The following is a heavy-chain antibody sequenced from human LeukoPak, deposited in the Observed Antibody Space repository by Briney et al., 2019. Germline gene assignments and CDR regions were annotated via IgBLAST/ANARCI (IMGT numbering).Heavy chain of an antibody. J-gene: IGHJ6*02. Sequence: SETLSLTCTVSGGSISSGGYYWSWIRQPPGKGLEWIGYIYHSGSTYYNPSLKSRVTISVDISKNQYSLKVNPVTAADTAVYYCVRDAGHQLSRRNYYAMDVWGQGTTVTVSS. CDR1: GGSISSGGYY. V-gene: IGHV4-30-2*01. CDR3: VRDAGHQLSRRNYYAMDV. CDR2: IYHSGST. D-gene: IGHD2-2*01.